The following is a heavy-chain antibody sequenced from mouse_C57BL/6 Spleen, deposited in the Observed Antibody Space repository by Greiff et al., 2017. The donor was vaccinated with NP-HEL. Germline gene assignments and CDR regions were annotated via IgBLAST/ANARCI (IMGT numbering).Heavy chain of an antibody. CDR2: IYPRDGST. Sequence: QVQLQQSGPELVKPGASVKLSCKASGYTFTSYDINWVKQRPGQGLEWIGWIYPRDGSTKYNEKFKGKATLTVDTSSSTADMELHSLTSEDSAVYFCARRHYSNYLAWCAYWGQGTLVTVSA. J-gene: IGHJ3*01. CDR1: GYTFTSYD. V-gene: IGHV1-85*01. CDR3: ARRHYSNYLAWCAY. D-gene: IGHD2-5*01.